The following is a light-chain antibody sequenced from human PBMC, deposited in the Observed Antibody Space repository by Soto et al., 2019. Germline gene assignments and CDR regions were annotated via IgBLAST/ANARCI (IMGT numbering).Light chain of an antibody. Sequence: DLQMTQSPSTLSASVGDRVTITCRASQSISSWLAWYQQKPGKAPKLLIYGASSLQSGVPSRFSGSGSGTEFTLTISGLQPDDFATYYCQQYSTYLWTFGQGTKVEIK. J-gene: IGKJ1*01. CDR2: GAS. V-gene: IGKV1-5*03. CDR3: QQYSTYLWT. CDR1: QSISSW.